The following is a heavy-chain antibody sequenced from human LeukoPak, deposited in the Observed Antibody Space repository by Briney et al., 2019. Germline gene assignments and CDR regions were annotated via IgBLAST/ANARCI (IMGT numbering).Heavy chain of an antibody. CDR2: INSDGSTT. J-gene: IGHJ4*02. CDR3: ARRSSGSPPFYFDY. V-gene: IGHV3-74*01. Sequence: GGSLRLSCAASGFTFNNFAMSWVRQAPGKGLVWVSRINSDGSTTNYADSVKGRFTISRDNAKNTLYLQMNSLRAEDTAMYYCARRSSGSPPFYFDYWGQGTLVTVSS. D-gene: IGHD1-26*01. CDR1: GFTFNNFA.